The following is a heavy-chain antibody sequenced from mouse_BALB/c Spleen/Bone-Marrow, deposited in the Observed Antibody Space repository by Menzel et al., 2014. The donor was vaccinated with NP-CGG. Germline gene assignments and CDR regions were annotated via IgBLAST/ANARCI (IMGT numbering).Heavy chain of an antibody. CDR2: ISSGGGST. CDR1: GFAFSNYD. J-gene: IGHJ3*01. D-gene: IGHD4-1*01. Sequence: EVKLVESGGGLVKPGGSLKLSCAASGFAFSNYDMSWVRQTPEKRLEWVAYISSGGGSTYYLDTVKGRFTISRDNAKNTLYLQMSSLKSEDTVMYYYARHRGDWGRGFAYWGQGTLVTVSA. V-gene: IGHV5-12-1*01. CDR3: ARHRGDWGRGFAY.